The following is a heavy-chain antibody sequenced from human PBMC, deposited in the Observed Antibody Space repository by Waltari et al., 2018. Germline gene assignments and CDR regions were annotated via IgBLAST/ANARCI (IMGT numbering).Heavy chain of an antibody. J-gene: IGHJ4*02. CDR1: GYSFPSYW. D-gene: IGHD5-12*01. V-gene: IGHV5-51*03. CDR3: ARPYQRGFTSAYDY. CDR2: VYPGDSNT. Sequence: EVQLVQSGAEVKKPGESLKISCKCSGYSFPSYWIGWVRQMPGKGLEWVGIVYPGDSNTRYSPSFQGQVTISADKSISTAYLQWTRLKASDTAIYYCARPYQRGFTSAYDYWGQGTLVTVSS.